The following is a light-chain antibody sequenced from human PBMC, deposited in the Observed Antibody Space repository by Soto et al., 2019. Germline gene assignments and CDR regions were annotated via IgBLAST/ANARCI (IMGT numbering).Light chain of an antibody. CDR1: QDISNY. J-gene: IGKJ4*01. Sequence: DIQMTQSPSSLSASVGDRVTITCQASQDISNYLNWYQQKPGKAPKLLIYDASNLETGVPSRFSGSGSGTDFTFTISSLQHEDIATYYCQQYDNLLTFGAGTKVEIK. CDR2: DAS. CDR3: QQYDNLLT. V-gene: IGKV1-33*01.